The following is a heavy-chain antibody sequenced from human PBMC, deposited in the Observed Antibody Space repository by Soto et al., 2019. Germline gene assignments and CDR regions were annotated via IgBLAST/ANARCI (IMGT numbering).Heavy chain of an antibody. J-gene: IGHJ4*02. Sequence: PSETLSLTCNVTGDSIKTPYWSWIRQAPGKGLEWIGYIYYSGSTLYSPSLKRRVTISADTAKNQFSLRLTSLTAADTAVYYCASGWMAAFDNWGQGTLVTVSS. CDR2: IYYSGST. CDR3: ASGWMAAFDN. D-gene: IGHD2-2*03. CDR1: GDSIKTPY. V-gene: IGHV4-59*11.